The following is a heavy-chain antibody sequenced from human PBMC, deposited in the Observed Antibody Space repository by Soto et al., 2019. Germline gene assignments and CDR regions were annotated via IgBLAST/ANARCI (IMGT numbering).Heavy chain of an antibody. CDR2: IYPGDSDT. CDR1: GYSFTSYW. CDR3: ARSGQYCSSTSCPNWFDP. D-gene: IGHD2-2*01. J-gene: IGHJ5*02. Sequence: PGESLKISCKGSGYSFTSYWIGWVRQMPGKGLEWMGIIYPGDSDTRYSPSFQGQVTISADKSISTAYLQWSSLKASDTAMYYCARSGQYCSSTSCPNWFDPWGEGTLVTVS. V-gene: IGHV5-51*01.